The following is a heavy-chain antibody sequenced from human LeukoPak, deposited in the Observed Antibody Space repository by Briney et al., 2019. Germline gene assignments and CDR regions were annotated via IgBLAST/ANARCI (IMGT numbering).Heavy chain of an antibody. CDR1: GFTFSSYA. D-gene: IGHD3-16*01. CDR2: ISGSGGNT. CDR3: SKGPGGVFDY. Sequence: GGSLRLSCAASGFTFSSYAMSWVRQAPGKGLEWVSAISGSGGNTYYADSVKGRFTISRDNSKSTLYLQMNSLRAEDTAVYYCSKGPGGVFDYWGQGTLVTVSS. J-gene: IGHJ4*02. V-gene: IGHV3-23*01.